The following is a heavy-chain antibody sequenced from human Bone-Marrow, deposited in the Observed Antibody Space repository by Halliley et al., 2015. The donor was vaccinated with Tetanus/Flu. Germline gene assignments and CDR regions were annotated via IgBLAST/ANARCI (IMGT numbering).Heavy chain of an antibody. CDR3: ARLTIGLPSAKGDGMDV. J-gene: IGHJ6*02. D-gene: IGHD2-2*01. CDR1: GFTFSRSA. Sequence: SLRLSCAASGFTFSRSAMHWVRQPSGKGLEWVGRIRSNTNSYATEYAVSVKGRFTISRDDSKNTAYLQMHSLKTEDTAVYYCARLTIGLPSAKGDGMDVWGRGTTVIVSS. CDR2: IRSNTNSYAT. V-gene: IGHV3-73*01.